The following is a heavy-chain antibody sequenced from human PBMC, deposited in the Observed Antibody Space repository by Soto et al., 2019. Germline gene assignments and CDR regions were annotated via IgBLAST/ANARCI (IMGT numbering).Heavy chain of an antibody. CDR1: GGSISSSNW. CDR2: IYHSGST. CDR3: ARETTYHSLYY. V-gene: IGHV4-4*02. J-gene: IGHJ4*02. Sequence: SETLSLTRAVSGGSISSSNWWSWVRQPRGKGLEWIGEIYHSGSTNYNPSLKSRVTISVDKSKNQFSLKLSSVTAADTAVYYCARETTYHSLYYWGQGTLVTVSS. D-gene: IGHD1-1*01.